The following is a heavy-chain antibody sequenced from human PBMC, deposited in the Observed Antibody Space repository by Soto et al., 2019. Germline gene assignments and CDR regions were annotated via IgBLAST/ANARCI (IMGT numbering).Heavy chain of an antibody. CDR1: GYDFTTYG. CDR2: ISAHNGNT. J-gene: IGHJ4*02. V-gene: IGHV1-18*01. CDR3: VRGRYGDY. D-gene: IGHD1-1*01. Sequence: QVHLVQSGEEVKKPGASVKVSCKGSGYDFTTYGITWVRQAPGQGLEWMGWISAHNGNTNYAQKLQGRVTVTRDTSTCTAYMELRSLRSDDTAVYYCVRGRYGDYWGQGALVTVSS.